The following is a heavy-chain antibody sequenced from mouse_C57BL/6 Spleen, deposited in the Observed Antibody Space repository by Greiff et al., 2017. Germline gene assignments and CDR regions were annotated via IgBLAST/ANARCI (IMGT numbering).Heavy chain of an antibody. V-gene: IGHV1-85*01. CDR3: ARPTMVTTYYFDY. Sequence: VQLQQSGAELARPGASVKLSCKASGYTFTSYDINWVKQRPGQGLEWIGWIYPRDGSTKYNEKFKGKATLTVDTSSSTAYMELHSLTSEDSAVYFCARPTMVTTYYFDYWGQGTTLTVSS. CDR1: GYTFTSYD. D-gene: IGHD2-9*01. J-gene: IGHJ2*01. CDR2: IYPRDGST.